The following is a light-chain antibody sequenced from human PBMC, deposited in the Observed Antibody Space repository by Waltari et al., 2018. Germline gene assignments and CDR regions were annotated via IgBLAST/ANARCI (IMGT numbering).Light chain of an antibody. CDR1: SRDVGAYTY. CDR3: TSYTSRNTLV. CDR2: DVS. V-gene: IGLV2-14*03. Sequence: QSALTQPASVSGSPGPSITISCTGTSRDVGAYTYNSWYQQHPGKVPKVMIFDVSNRPSGVSNRFSGSKSGNTASLTISGLQAEDEADYYCTSYTSRNTLVFGSGTKVTVL. J-gene: IGLJ1*01.